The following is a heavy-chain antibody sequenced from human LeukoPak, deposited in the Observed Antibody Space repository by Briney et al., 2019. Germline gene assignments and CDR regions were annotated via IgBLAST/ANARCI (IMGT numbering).Heavy chain of an antibody. CDR2: IYYSGST. D-gene: IGHD2/OR15-2a*01. J-gene: IGHJ6*02. Sequence: PGGSLRLSCAASGFTFSSYEMNWVRQAPGKGLEWIGYIYYSGSTNYNPSLKSRVTISVDTSKNQFSLKLSSVTAADTAVYYCARIRLPTIWYGMDVWGQGTTVTVSS. V-gene: IGHV4-59*08. CDR3: ARIRLPTIWYGMDV. CDR1: GFTFSSYE.